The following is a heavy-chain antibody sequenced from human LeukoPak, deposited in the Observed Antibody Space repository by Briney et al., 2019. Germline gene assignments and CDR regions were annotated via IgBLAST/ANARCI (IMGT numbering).Heavy chain of an antibody. CDR2: IGTAGDT. V-gene: IGHV3-13*01. D-gene: IGHD2-15*01. CDR3: ARGDGRLANPLGSVAAIDY. J-gene: IGHJ4*02. Sequence: PGRSLRLSCAASGFTFSSYDMHWVRQATGKGLEWVSAIGTAGDTYYPGSVKGRFTISRENAKNSLYLQMNSLRAGDTAVYYCARGDGRLANPLGSVAAIDYWGQGTLVTVSS. CDR1: GFTFSSYD.